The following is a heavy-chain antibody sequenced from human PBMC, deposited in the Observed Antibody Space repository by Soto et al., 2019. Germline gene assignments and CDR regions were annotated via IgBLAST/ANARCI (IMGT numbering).Heavy chain of an antibody. D-gene: IGHD1-26*01. CDR1: GVSISSGGYS. CDR2: IYHSGST. J-gene: IGHJ2*01. Sequence: SETLSLTCAVSGVSISSGGYSWSWIRPPQGKGPGGIWYIYHSGSTYYNPSLKCRFTISVARSKNQFSLKLSSVTAADSAVYYCARRGSYRYWYFDLWGRGTLVTVS. CDR3: ARRGSYRYWYFDL. V-gene: IGHV4-30-2*01.